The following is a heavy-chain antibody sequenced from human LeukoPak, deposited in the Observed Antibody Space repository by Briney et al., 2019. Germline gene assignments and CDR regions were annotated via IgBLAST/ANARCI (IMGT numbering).Heavy chain of an antibody. CDR3: ARDKVTY. Sequence: PGGSLRLSCAASGFTFGNYWMSWVRQAPGKGPEWVAHINMDGSEKYYVDSVKGRFTISRDNAKNSLYLQMSSLKVEDTAVYYCARDKVTYWGPGTLVTVSS. V-gene: IGHV3-7*01. J-gene: IGHJ4*02. CDR1: GFTFGNYW. CDR2: INMDGSEK.